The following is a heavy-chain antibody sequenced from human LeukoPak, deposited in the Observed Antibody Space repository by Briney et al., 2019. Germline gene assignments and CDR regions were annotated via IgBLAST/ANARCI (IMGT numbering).Heavy chain of an antibody. J-gene: IGHJ5*02. CDR2: IHYSGST. V-gene: IGHV4-39*07. CDR1: GGSISSSSYY. CDR3: ARVLAAAGNNWFDP. D-gene: IGHD6-13*01. Sequence: SETLSLTCTVSGGSISSSSYYWGWIRQPPGKGLEWIGSIHYSGSTNYNPSLKSRVTISVDTSKNQFSLKLSSVTAADTAVYYCARVLAAAGNNWFDPWGQGTLVTVSS.